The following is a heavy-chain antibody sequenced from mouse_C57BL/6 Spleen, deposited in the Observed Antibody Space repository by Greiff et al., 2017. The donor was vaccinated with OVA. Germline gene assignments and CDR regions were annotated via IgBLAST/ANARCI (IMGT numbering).Heavy chain of an antibody. CDR1: GYTFTSYW. D-gene: IGHD1-1*01. J-gene: IGHJ3*01. V-gene: IGHV1-72*01. CDR3: ATGFYGSSPWFAY. Sequence: QVQLKQPGAELVKPGASVKLSCKASGYTFTSYWMHWVKQRPGRGLEWIGRIDPNSGGTKYNEKFKSKATLTVDKPSSTAYMQLSSLTSEDSAVYYCATGFYGSSPWFAYWGQGTLVTVSA. CDR2: IDPNSGGT.